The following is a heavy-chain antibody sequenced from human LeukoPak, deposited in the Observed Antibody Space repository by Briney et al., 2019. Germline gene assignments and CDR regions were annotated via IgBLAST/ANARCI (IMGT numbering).Heavy chain of an antibody. Sequence: ASVKISCKASGGTFSSYAISWVRQASGQGLEWMGGIIPIFGTANYAQKFQGRVTITADESTSTAYTELSSLRSEDTAVYYCARAHRRVSNWNYMDVWGKGTTVTVSS. V-gene: IGHV1-69*13. J-gene: IGHJ6*03. CDR1: GGTFSSYA. D-gene: IGHD1-1*01. CDR3: ARAHRRVSNWNYMDV. CDR2: IIPIFGTA.